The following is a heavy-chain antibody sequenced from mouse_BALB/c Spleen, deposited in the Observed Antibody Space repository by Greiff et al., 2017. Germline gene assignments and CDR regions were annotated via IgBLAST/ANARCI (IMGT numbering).Heavy chain of an antibody. V-gene: IGHV1-69*02. CDR1: GYTFTSYW. CDR3: ARSYGSPYAMDY. Sequence: VQLQQPGAELVKPGASVKLSCKASGYTFTSYWMHWVKQRPGQGLEWIGEIDPSDSYTNYNQKFKGKATLTVDKSSSTAYMQLSSLTSEDSAVYYCARSYGSPYAMDYWGQGTSVTVSS. D-gene: IGHD1-1*01. J-gene: IGHJ4*01. CDR2: IDPSDSYT.